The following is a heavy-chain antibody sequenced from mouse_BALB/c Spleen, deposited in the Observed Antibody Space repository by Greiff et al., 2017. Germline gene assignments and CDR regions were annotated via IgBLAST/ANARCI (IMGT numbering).Heavy chain of an antibody. Sequence: QVQLKQPGAELVKPGASVKLSCKASGYTFTSYWMHWVKQRPGQGLEWIGEIDPSDSYTNYNQKFKGKATLTVDKSSSTAYMQLSSLTSEDSAVYYCARRDAYWGQGTLVTVSA. V-gene: IGHV1-69*02. D-gene: IGHD3-3*01. CDR2: IDPSDSYT. J-gene: IGHJ3*01. CDR1: GYTFTSYW. CDR3: ARRDAY.